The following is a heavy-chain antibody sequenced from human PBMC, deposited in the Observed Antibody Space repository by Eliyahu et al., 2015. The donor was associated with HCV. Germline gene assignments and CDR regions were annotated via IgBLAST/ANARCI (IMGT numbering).Heavy chain of an antibody. CDR2: IDSDGSSS. D-gene: IGHD1-26*01. J-gene: IGHJ3*02. Sequence: EVQLVESGGGLVQPGGSLRLSCAAXGFXFSSYWXHXVRQXPGKGLVWVSRIDSDGSSSTYAASVKGRFTISRDDAKNTLYLQMNSLRAEDTAVYYCARGIRGSRAFDIWGQGTMVTVSS. CDR3: ARGIRGSRAFDI. V-gene: IGHV3-74*03. CDR1: GFXFSSYW.